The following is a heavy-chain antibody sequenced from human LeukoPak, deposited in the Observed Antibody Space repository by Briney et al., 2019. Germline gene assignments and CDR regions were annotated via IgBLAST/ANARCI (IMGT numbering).Heavy chain of an antibody. J-gene: IGHJ3*02. CDR2: IYYSGST. CDR1: GGSISSYY. D-gene: IGHD6-19*01. V-gene: IGHV4-59*01. CDR3: ARVGSEGAFDI. Sequence: KPSETLSLTCTVSGGSISSYYWSWIRQPPGKGLEWIGYIYYSGSTNYNPSLKSRVTISVDTSKNQFSLKLSSVTAADTAVYYCARVGSEGAFDIWGQGTMVTVSS.